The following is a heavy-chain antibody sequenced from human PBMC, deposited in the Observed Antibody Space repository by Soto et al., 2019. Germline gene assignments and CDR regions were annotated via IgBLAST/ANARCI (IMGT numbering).Heavy chain of an antibody. J-gene: IGHJ4*02. V-gene: IGHV1-69*13. Sequence: SVKVSCKASGGTFSSYAISWVRQAPGQGLEWMGGIIPIFGTANYAQKFQGRVTITADESTSTAYMELSSLRSEDTAVYYCASLTPQYCTNGVCLGDWGQGTLVTVSS. CDR2: IIPIFGTA. D-gene: IGHD2-8*01. CDR3: ASLTPQYCTNGVCLGD. CDR1: GGTFSSYA.